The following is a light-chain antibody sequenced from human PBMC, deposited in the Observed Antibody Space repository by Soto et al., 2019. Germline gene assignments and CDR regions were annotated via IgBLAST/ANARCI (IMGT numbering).Light chain of an antibody. CDR1: QSVSSSY. CDR3: XQXXXXPXXT. Sequence: IVLTQSPGTLSLSPGERATLSCRASQSVSSSYLAWFQQKPGQAPRLLIYGASSRATGIPDRFSGSGSGTXFTXTXXRXXXEDXXXXXXXQXXXXPXXTFGQGTKLEIK. J-gene: IGKJ2*01. V-gene: IGKV3-20*01. CDR2: GAS.